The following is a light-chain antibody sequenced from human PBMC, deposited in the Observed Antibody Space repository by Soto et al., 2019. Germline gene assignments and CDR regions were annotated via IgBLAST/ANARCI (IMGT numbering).Light chain of an antibody. J-gene: IGKJ4*01. CDR2: GAS. Sequence: EIVVTQSPAPLSLSPGERATLSCMASQSVSSNLAWYQQKPGQAPRLLIYGASTRATGIPARFSGSGSGTECTLTISSLQSEDVAVYYCQQYNNWPLTLGGGTKVDIK. V-gene: IGKV3D-15*01. CDR3: QQYNNWPLT. CDR1: QSVSSN.